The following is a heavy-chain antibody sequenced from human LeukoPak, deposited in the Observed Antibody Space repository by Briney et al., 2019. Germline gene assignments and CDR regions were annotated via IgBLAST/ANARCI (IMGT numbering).Heavy chain of an antibody. Sequence: PGGSLRLSCAASGFTFSSYEMNWVRQAPGKGLEWIGYIYYSGSTNYNPSLKSRVTISVDTSKNQFSLKLSSVTAADTAVYYCARVKTVTTHYYYMDLWGKGTTVTISS. CDR2: IYYSGST. CDR3: ARVKTVTTHYYYMDL. J-gene: IGHJ6*03. CDR1: GFTFSSYE. D-gene: IGHD4-17*01. V-gene: IGHV4-59*01.